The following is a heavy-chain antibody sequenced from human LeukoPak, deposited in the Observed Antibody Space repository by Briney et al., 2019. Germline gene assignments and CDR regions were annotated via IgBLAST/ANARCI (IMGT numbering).Heavy chain of an antibody. CDR1: GYTFTSYG. CDR2: ISAYNGNT. V-gene: IGHV1-18*01. Sequence: ASVKVSCKASGYTFTSYGISWVRQAPGQGLEWMGWISAYNGNTNYAQKLQGRVTMTRDMSTSTVYMELSSLGSEDTAVYYCARELRLGELSSNNWFDPWGQGTLVTVSS. J-gene: IGHJ5*02. CDR3: ARELRLGELSSNNWFDP. D-gene: IGHD3-16*02.